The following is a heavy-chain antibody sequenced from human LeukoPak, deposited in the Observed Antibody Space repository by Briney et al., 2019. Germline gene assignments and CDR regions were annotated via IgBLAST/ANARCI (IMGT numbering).Heavy chain of an antibody. CDR1: GYTFTNYW. CDR3: ARLTSEYNYNLHFDY. D-gene: IGHD5-18*01. V-gene: IGHV5-51*01. J-gene: IGHJ4*02. Sequence: GESLRISCQGSGYTFTNYWIGWVRQMPGKGLEWMGIIYPGDSETRYSPSFQGQVTISADQSISTAYLQWSSLKASDSAMYYCARLTSEYNYNLHFDYWGQGTLATVSS. CDR2: IYPGDSET.